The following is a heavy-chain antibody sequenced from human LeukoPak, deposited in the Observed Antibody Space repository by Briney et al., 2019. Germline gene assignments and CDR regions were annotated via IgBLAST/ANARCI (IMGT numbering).Heavy chain of an antibody. CDR1: GGSFSGYY. J-gene: IGHJ4*02. Sequence: SETLSLTCAVYGGSFSGYYWSWIRQPPGKGLEWIGEINHSGSTNYNPSLKSRVTISVDTSKNQFSLKLSSVTAADTAVYYCARVPPTKERYYSDYWGQGTLVTVSS. CDR3: ARVPPTKERYYSDY. CDR2: INHSGST. V-gene: IGHV4-34*01. D-gene: IGHD5-24*01.